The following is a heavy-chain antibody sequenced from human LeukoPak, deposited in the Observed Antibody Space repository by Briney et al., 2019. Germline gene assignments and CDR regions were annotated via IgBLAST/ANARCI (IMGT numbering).Heavy chain of an antibody. CDR3: AREPHDFHEEDGFDI. D-gene: IGHD2-21*02. J-gene: IGHJ3*02. Sequence: GGSLRLSCAASGFSFSNYSTYWVRQAPGEGLEWVSSISSRSTYTYYTESVKGRFTMRRDNAKNSLFLQMNSLRAEDSAVYYCAREPHDFHEEDGFDIWGQGTLVTVTS. V-gene: IGHV3-21*01. CDR1: GFSFSNYS. CDR2: ISSRSTYT.